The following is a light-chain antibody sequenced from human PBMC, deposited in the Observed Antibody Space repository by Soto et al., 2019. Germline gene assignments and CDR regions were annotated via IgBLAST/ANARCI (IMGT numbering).Light chain of an antibody. J-gene: IGKJ4*01. Sequence: EIVMTQSPATLSVSPGERATLSCRASQSISSNLAWYHQKPGQAPRLLIYGASTRATGIPARFSGSGSGTEFTLTISSLQSEDFAVYYCQQYNNWPPLTFGGGTKVEMK. CDR2: GAS. CDR3: QQYNNWPPLT. CDR1: QSISSN. V-gene: IGKV3-15*01.